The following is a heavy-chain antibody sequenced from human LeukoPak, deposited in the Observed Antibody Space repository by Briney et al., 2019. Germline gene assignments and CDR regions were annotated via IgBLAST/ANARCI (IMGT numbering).Heavy chain of an antibody. Sequence: SVKVSCTASGGTFSSYAISWVRQAPGQGLEWMGGIIPIFGTANYAQKFQGRVTITADESTSTAYMELSSLRSEDTAVYYCASSKKGSSRTLNEFDYWGQGTLVTVSS. J-gene: IGHJ4*02. V-gene: IGHV1-69*01. CDR1: GGTFSSYA. CDR3: ASSKKGSSRTLNEFDY. D-gene: IGHD6-13*01. CDR2: IIPIFGTA.